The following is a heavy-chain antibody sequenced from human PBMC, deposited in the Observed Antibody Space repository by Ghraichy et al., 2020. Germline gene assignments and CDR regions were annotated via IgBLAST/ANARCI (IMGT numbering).Heavy chain of an antibody. Sequence: GGSLRLSCAASGLILSDHYMDWVRQAPGKGLEWVGRVRNKANSYNTFYAAAVKGRFTISRDDSENSRQPQMNSLKTEDTDVYYCRGSRSGSSNEDYWGKGTLVTVSS. J-gene: IGHJ4*02. D-gene: IGHD1-26*01. CDR3: RGSRSGSSNEDY. CDR2: VRNKANSYNT. V-gene: IGHV3-72*01. CDR1: GLILSDHY.